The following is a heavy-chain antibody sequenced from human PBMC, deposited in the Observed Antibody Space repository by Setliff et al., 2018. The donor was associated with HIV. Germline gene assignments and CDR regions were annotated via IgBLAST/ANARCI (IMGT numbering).Heavy chain of an antibody. CDR2: ISSGSRTI. J-gene: IGHJ4*02. D-gene: IGHD1-26*01. V-gene: IGHV3-48*01. Sequence: GGSLRLSCAASGFTFNTYSMNWVRQAPGKGLEWVSYISSGSRTIYYADSVKGRFTISRDNAKNSLFLQMSRLRVEDTARYYCARDPEPTGFSGSFGYWGQGALVTVSS. CDR1: GFTFNTYS. CDR3: ARDPEPTGFSGSFGY.